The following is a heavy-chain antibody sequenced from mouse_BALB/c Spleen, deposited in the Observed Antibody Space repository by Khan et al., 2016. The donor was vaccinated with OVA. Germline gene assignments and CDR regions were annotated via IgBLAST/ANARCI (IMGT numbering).Heavy chain of an antibody. CDR3: ASGYGYGWYFDV. CDR2: INTHSGVP. CDR1: GYTFTTAG. V-gene: IGHV9-4*02. J-gene: IGHJ1*01. D-gene: IGHD2-2*01. Sequence: QIQLVQSGPELKKPGETVRISCKASGYTFTTAGMQWVQKMPGKGLKWIGWINTHSGVPKYAVDFKGRFAFSLETSASTAYLQITNLKNEDTATYFCASGYGYGWYFDVWGAGTTVTVSS.